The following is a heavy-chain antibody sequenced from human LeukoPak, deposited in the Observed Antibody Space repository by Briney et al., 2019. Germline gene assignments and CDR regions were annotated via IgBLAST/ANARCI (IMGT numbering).Heavy chain of an antibody. Sequence: SETLSLTCTVSGGSISSYYWSWIRQPPGKGLEWIGYIYYSGSTNYNPSLKSRVTISVDTSKNQFSLKLSSVTAADTAVYYCARDRATFNYWGQGTLVTVSS. CDR1: GGSISSYY. D-gene: IGHD5-24*01. V-gene: IGHV4-59*01. J-gene: IGHJ4*02. CDR3: ARDRATFNY. CDR2: IYYSGST.